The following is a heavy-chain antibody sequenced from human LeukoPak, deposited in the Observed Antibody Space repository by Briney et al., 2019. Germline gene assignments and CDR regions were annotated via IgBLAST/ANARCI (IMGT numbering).Heavy chain of an antibody. D-gene: IGHD4-17*01. CDR3: ARDPKYGDLDY. CDR1: GCTFNNYA. J-gene: IGHJ4*02. V-gene: IGHV3-23*01. CDR2: ISGSGGNT. Sequence: GGSLRLSCAASGCTFNNYAMSWVRQAPGKGLEWVSTISGSGGNTYYADSVKGRFTISRDNSKSTLYLQMNSLRVADTAVYYCARDPKYGDLDYWGQGTLVTVSS.